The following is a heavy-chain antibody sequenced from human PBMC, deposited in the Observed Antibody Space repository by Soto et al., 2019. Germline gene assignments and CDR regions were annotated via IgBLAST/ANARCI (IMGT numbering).Heavy chain of an antibody. V-gene: IGHV1-69*13. Sequence: EASVKVSCKASGGTFSSYAISWVRQAPGQGLEWMGGIIPIFGTANYAQKFQGRVTITADESTSTAYMELSSLRSEDTAVYYCAREGCSSTSCYMSPYYYYYGMDVWGQGTTVTVSS. CDR3: AREGCSSTSCYMSPYYYYYGMDV. CDR1: GGTFSSYA. J-gene: IGHJ6*02. CDR2: IIPIFGTA. D-gene: IGHD2-2*02.